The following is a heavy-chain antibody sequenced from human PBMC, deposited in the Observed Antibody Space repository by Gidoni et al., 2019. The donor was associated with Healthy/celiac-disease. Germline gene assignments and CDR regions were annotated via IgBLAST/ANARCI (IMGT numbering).Heavy chain of an antibody. J-gene: IGHJ4*02. CDR1: GYTVKSYA. D-gene: IGHD6-19*01. CDR3: ARSRLLDIAVAGPNDY. CDR2: INACNGNT. V-gene: IGHV1-3*01. Sequence: QVPLVQSGAAVKKPGASWKVSCKASGYTVKSYAMHWGRQAPGQRLEWMGWINACNGNTKCSQKFQGRVTITRYTSASTAYMELSSLRSEDTAVYYCARSRLLDIAVAGPNDYWGQGTLVTVSS.